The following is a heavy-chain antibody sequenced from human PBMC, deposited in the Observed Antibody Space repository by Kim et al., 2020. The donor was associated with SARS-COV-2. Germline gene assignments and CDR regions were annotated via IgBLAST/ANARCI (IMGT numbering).Heavy chain of an antibody. Sequence: YNPSLKSRVTISVDKSKNQFSLKLSSVTAADTAVYYCARKMPGATFFDYWGQGTLVTVSS. D-gene: IGHD1-26*01. J-gene: IGHJ4*02. V-gene: IGHV4-4*02. CDR3: ARKMPGATFFDY.